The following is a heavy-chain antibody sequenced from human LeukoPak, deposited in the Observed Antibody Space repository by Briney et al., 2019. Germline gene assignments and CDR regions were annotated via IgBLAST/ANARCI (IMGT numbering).Heavy chain of an antibody. Sequence: PSETLSLTCTVSGGSISSSSYHWGWIRQPPGKGLEWIGSIYYSGSTYYNPSLKSRVTISVDTSKNQFSLKLSSVTAADTAVYYCASLVGATKGDYWGQGTLVTVSS. CDR3: ASLVGATKGDY. D-gene: IGHD1-26*01. J-gene: IGHJ4*02. CDR2: IYYSGST. V-gene: IGHV4-39*01. CDR1: GGSISSSSYH.